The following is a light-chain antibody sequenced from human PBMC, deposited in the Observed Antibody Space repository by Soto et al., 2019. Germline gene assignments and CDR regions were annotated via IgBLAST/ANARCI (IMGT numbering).Light chain of an antibody. V-gene: IGKV3-20*01. CDR1: QSVSSSY. CDR3: QQYSTWPPRYT. CDR2: GAS. Sequence: EIVLTQSPGTLSLSPGERATLSCRASQSVSSSYLAWYQHKPGQAPRLLIYGASSRATGIPDRFSGSGSGTDFTLTISRLEPEDFAVYYCQQYSTWPPRYTFGQGTKLEI. J-gene: IGKJ2*01.